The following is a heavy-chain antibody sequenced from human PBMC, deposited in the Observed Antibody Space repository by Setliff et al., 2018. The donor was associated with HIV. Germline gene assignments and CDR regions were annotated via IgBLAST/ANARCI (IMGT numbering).Heavy chain of an antibody. D-gene: IGHD1-20*01. V-gene: IGHV4-39*07. J-gene: IGHJ4*02. CDR3: ARVVKGYNWNYFDY. CDR2: IFYTGFT. Sequence: KPSETLSLTCTVSGDSISSSTYYWGWIRQPPGRGLEWIGSIFYTGFTYYSPSLESRVTMSVDTSKNQFSLRVRSVTAADTAVYYCARVVKGYNWNYFDYWGQGTRVTVSS. CDR1: GDSISSSTYY.